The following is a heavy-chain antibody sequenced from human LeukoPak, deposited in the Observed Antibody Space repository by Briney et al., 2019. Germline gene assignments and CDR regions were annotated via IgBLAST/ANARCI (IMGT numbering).Heavy chain of an antibody. D-gene: IGHD6-13*01. CDR3: ARDRRGIAAAGPYYYYGMDV. Sequence: ASVKVSCKASGYTFTSYYMHWVRQAPGQGLEWMGIINPSGGSTSYAQKFQGRVTMTRDTSTSTVYMELSSLRSEDTAVYYCARDRRGIAAAGPYYYYGMDVWGQGTTVTVSS. J-gene: IGHJ6*02. CDR1: GYTFTSYY. CDR2: INPSGGST. V-gene: IGHV1-46*01.